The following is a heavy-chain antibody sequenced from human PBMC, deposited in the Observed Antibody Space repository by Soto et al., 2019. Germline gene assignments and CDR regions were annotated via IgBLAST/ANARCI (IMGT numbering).Heavy chain of an antibody. D-gene: IGHD6-19*01. V-gene: IGHV4-4*02. CDR2: IYYSGGT. CDR1: GDSINSNYC. CDR3: ARDTGWGLGY. J-gene: IGHJ4*02. Sequence: QVQLQESGPGLVRPSGTLSLTCAVSGDSINSNYCWTWVRQPPGKGLEWIAEIYYSGGTSYNPSLKRRVTVAMDTSKTQFSLNLTSVTAADTAMYYCARDTGWGLGYWGQGTLVTVSS.